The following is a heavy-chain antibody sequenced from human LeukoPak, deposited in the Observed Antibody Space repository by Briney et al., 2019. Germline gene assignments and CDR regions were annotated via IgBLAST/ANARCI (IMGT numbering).Heavy chain of an antibody. Sequence: ASVKVSCKASGYTFTSYDINWVRQATGQGLEWMGWMNPNSGNTGYAQKFQGRVTMTRNTSMSTAYMELSSLRSEDTAVYYCARSSNYDFWSGYSNWFDPWGQGTLVTVSS. D-gene: IGHD3-3*01. J-gene: IGHJ5*02. CDR1: GYTFTSYD. CDR3: ARSSNYDFWSGYSNWFDP. CDR2: MNPNSGNT. V-gene: IGHV1-8*01.